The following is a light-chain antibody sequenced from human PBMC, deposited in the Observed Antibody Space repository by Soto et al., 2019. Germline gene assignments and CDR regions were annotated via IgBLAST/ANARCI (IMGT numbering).Light chain of an antibody. CDR1: ALPKQY. CDR2: KDS. CDR3: QSADSSGTSYVV. V-gene: IGLV3-25*02. J-gene: IGLJ2*01. Sequence: SYELTQPPSVSASPGQTARITCSGDALPKQYAYWYQQKPGQAPVLVIYKDSERPSGIPERFSGSSSGTTVTLTISGVQAEDEADYYCQSADSSGTSYVVFGGGTKVTVL.